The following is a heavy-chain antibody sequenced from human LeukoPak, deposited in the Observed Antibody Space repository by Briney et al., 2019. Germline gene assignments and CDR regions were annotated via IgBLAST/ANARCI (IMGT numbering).Heavy chain of an antibody. CDR3: AKEEGIAAAED. V-gene: IGHV3-30*18. Sequence: GRSLRLSCAASGFTFSSYGMHWVRQAPGKGLEWVAVISYDGSNKYYADSVKGRFTISRDNSKNTLYLQMNSLRAKDTAVYYCAKEEGIAAAEDWGQGALVTVSS. CDR1: GFTFSSYG. CDR2: ISYDGSNK. J-gene: IGHJ4*02. D-gene: IGHD6-13*01.